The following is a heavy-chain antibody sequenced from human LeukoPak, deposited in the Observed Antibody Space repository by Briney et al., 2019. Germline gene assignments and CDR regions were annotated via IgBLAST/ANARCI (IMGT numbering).Heavy chain of an antibody. D-gene: IGHD3-16*01. CDR2: ISGTGDST. J-gene: IGHJ4*02. V-gene: IGHV3-23*01. CDR3: ASKGALYFDY. CDR1: GFTFSTYG. Sequence: GGSLRLSCAASGFTFSTYGMSWVRQAPGKGLEWVSSISGTGDSTYYADSVKGRFTISRDNAKNSLYLQMNSLRAEDTAVYYCASKGALYFDYWGQGTLVTVSS.